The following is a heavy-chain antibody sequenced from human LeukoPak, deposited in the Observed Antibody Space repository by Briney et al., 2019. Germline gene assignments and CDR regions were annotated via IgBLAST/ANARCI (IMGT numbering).Heavy chain of an antibody. Sequence: PGRSLRLSCAASGFTFSSYGMHWVRQAPGKGLEWVAVIWYDGSNKYYADSVKGRFTISRDNSKNTLYLQMNSLRAEDTAVYYCARDGRRAAGTHFDYWGQGTLVTVSS. J-gene: IGHJ4*02. CDR2: IWYDGSNK. D-gene: IGHD6-13*01. CDR3: ARDGRRAAGTHFDY. CDR1: GFTFSSYG. V-gene: IGHV3-33*01.